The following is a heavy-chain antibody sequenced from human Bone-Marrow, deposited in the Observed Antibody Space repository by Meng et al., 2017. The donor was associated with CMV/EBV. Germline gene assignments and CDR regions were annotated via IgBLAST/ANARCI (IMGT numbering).Heavy chain of an antibody. D-gene: IGHD2/OR15-2a*01. CDR1: GYTFTGYY. CDR2: INPNSGGT. CDR3: AREIRGKGSTLYV. J-gene: IGHJ6*02. V-gene: IGHV1-2*02. Sequence: ASVKVSCKASGYTFTGYYMHWVRQAPGQGLEWMGWINPNSGGTNYAQKFQGRVTMTRDTSISTAYMELSRLRSDDTAVYYCAREIRGKGSTLYVWDQATTATVSS.